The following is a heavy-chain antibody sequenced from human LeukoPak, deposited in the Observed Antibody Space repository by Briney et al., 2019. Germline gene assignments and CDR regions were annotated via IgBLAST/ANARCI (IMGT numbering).Heavy chain of an antibody. CDR2: IRYDGSEK. D-gene: IGHD3-3*01. J-gene: IGHJ4*02. V-gene: IGHV3-30*02. CDR1: GFTFSAYG. Sequence: GGSLRLSCAASGFTFSAYGMHWVRQAPGKGLEWVAFIRYDGSEKYYADSLKGRFTISRDNSKNTLYLQMNSLRAEDTAVYYCAKGSVFWSGYSVDYWGQGTLVTVSS. CDR3: AKGSVFWSGYSVDY.